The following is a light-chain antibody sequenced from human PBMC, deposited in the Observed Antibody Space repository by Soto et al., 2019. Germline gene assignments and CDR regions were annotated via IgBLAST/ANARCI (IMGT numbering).Light chain of an antibody. Sequence: QSALTQPAYVYGSPGQSITISCTGTSSDVGGYNYVSWYQQHPGKAPKLMIYDVSNRPSGVSNRFSGSKSGNTASLTISGLQAEDEADYYCSSYTSSGTYVFGTGTKVTVL. CDR3: SSYTSSGTYV. CDR1: SSDVGGYNY. V-gene: IGLV2-14*01. J-gene: IGLJ1*01. CDR2: DVS.